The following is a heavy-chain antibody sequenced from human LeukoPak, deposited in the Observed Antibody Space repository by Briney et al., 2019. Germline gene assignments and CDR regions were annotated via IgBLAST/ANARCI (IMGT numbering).Heavy chain of an antibody. D-gene: IGHD6-6*01. CDR3: ATHHSSSTSFDY. V-gene: IGHV1-2*02. CDR2: INPNSGGT. J-gene: IGHJ4*02. CDR1: GYTFTGYY. Sequence: ASVTVSCKASGYTFTGYYMHGVRQAPGQGLEGMGWINPNSGGTNYAQKFQGRVTMTRDTSISTAYMELSRLRSDDTAVYYCATHHSSSTSFDYWGQGTLVTVSS.